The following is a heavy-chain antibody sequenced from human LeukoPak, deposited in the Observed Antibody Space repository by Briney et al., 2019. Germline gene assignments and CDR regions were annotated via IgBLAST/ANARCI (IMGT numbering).Heavy chain of an antibody. CDR3: ARAYCGGDCSVDY. J-gene: IGHJ4*02. V-gene: IGHV4-61*02. CDR2: IYTSGST. D-gene: IGHD2-21*02. Sequence: SETLSLTCTVSGGPISSGSYYWSWIRQPAGKGLEWIGRIYTSGSTNYNPSLKSRVTISVDTSKNQFSLKLSSVTAADTAVYYCARAYCGGDCSVDYWGQGTLVTVSS. CDR1: GGPISSGSYY.